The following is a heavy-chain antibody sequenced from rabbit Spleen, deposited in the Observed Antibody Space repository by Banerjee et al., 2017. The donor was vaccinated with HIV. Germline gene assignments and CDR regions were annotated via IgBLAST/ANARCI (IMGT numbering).Heavy chain of an antibody. CDR3: ARDSYAGYIPYGYGFNL. J-gene: IGHJ4*01. CDR1: GFDLSDYYY. V-gene: IGHV1S40*01. CDR2: IYTGSGNT. D-gene: IGHD7-1*01. Sequence: QSLQESGGGLVKPGASLTLTCTASGFDLSDYYYMYWVRQAPGKGLEWIGCIYTGSGNTFYASWAKGRFTISKTSSTAVTLQMTSLTAADTATYFCARDSYAGYIPYGYGFNLWGPGTLVTVS.